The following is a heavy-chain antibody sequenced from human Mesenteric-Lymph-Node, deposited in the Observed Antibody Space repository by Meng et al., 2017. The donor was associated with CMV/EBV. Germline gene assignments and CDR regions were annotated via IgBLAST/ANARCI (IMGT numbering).Heavy chain of an antibody. CDR1: GFTFSSYA. J-gene: IGHJ6*02. V-gene: IGHV3-23*01. CDR2: ISGSGGST. D-gene: IGHD3-16*01. CDR3: AKMRDGGYHYYGMDV. Sequence: GESLKISCAASGFTFSSYAVSWVRQAPGKGLEWVSAISGSGGSTYYADSVKGRFTISRENFSKTVYMQMNSLRAEDTAVYYCAKMRDGGYHYYGMDVWGQGTTVTVSS.